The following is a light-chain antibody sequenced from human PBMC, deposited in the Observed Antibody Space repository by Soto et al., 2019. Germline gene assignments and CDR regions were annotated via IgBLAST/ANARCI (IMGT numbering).Light chain of an antibody. CDR2: AAS. CDR1: QSISSS. CDR3: QQYGSSLT. J-gene: IGKJ4*01. V-gene: IGKV1-39*01. Sequence: DIEMTQSPSSLSASVGETITITCRASQSISSSLNWFQHSPGQPPKLLLFAASNLHAGVPPRFSGSGSGTSFSLTIRSLQPEDFAVYYCQQYGSSLTFGGGTKVDIK.